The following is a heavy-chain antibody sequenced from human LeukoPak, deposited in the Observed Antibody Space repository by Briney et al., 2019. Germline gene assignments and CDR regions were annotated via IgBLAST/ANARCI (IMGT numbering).Heavy chain of an antibody. D-gene: IGHD6-19*01. CDR3: AKAYEYSSGWYGNYFDY. CDR2: ISWDGGST. V-gene: IGHV3-43D*03. J-gene: IGHJ4*02. CDR1: GFTFDHYA. Sequence: GGSLRLSCAASGFTFDHYAMHWVRQAPGKGLEWVSLISWDGGSTYYTDSVKGRFTISRDNSKNSLYLQMNSLRAEDTALYYCAKAYEYSSGWYGNYFDYWGQGTLVTVSS.